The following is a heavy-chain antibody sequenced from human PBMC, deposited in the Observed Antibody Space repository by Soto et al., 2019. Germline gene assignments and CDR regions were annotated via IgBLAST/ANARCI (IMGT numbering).Heavy chain of an antibody. J-gene: IGHJ6*02. CDR1: GGSISSYY. CDR3: ARGQRLYDFWSGYALGMDV. CDR2: IYYSGST. D-gene: IGHD3-3*01. Sequence: PSETLSLTCTVSGGSISSYYWSWIRQPPGKGLEWIGYIYYSGSTNYNPSLKSRVTISVDTSKNQFSLKLSSVTAADTAVYYCARGQRLYDFWSGYALGMDVWGQGTTVTVSS. V-gene: IGHV4-59*01.